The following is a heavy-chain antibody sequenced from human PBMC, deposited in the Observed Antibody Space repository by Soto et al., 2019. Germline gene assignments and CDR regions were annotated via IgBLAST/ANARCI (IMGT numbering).Heavy chain of an antibody. J-gene: IGHJ4*02. D-gene: IGHD2-2*01. CDR3: ARSDIVVVPAAHDY. CDR2: ISSSSSYI. V-gene: IGHV3-21*01. Sequence: GGSLRLSCAASGFTFSSYSMNWVRQAPGKGLEWVSSISSSSSYIYYADSVKGRFTISRDNAKNSLYLQMNSLRAEDTAVYYCARSDIVVVPAAHDYWGQGTLVTVSS. CDR1: GFTFSSYS.